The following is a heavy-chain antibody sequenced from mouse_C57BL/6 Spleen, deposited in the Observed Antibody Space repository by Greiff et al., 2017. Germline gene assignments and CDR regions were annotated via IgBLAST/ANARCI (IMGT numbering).Heavy chain of an antibody. Sequence: EVKLMESGGGLVKPGGSLKLSCAASGFTFSDYGMHWVRQAPEKGLEWVAYISSGSSTIYYADTVKGRFTISRDNAKNTLFLQMTSLRSEDTAMYYCARSSFITTVVATGDYAMDYWRQGTSVTVSS. CDR2: ISSGSSTI. J-gene: IGHJ4*01. CDR3: ARSSFITTVVATGDYAMDY. CDR1: GFTFSDYG. D-gene: IGHD1-1*01. V-gene: IGHV5-17*01.